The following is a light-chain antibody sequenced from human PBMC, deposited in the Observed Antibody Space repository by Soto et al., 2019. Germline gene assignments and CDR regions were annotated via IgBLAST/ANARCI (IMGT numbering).Light chain of an antibody. CDR2: GAS. Sequence: EIVMTQSPATLSVSPGERATLSCRASQSVSSNLAWYQQKPGQAPRLLIYGASTRATGIPARFSGSGSGTEFTLPIRSLQFEVFAVYSCKQEKNWPPYPFGQGTKVDIK. CDR1: QSVSSN. V-gene: IGKV3-15*01. CDR3: KQEKNWPPYP. J-gene: IGKJ2*01.